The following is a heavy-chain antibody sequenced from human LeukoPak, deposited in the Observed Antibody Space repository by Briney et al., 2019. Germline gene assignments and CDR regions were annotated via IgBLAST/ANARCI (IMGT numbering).Heavy chain of an antibody. D-gene: IGHD3-10*01. CDR1: GISLSNYA. CDR2: ISERGGST. CDR3: AKRGVVIRGILVIGYHQEAYHYDF. V-gene: IGHV3-23*01. J-gene: IGHJ4*02. Sequence: GGSLRLSCVVSGISLSNYAMTWVRQAPGKGLERVSYISERGGSTTYADSVKGRFTISRDTSLNTLYLQMNNLRAEDTAVYFCAKRGVVIRGILVIGYHQEAYHYDFWGQGVLVTVSS.